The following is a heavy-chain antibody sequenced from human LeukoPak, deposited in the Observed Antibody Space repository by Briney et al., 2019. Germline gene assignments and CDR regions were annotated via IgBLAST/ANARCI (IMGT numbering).Heavy chain of an antibody. CDR2: IYYSGST. V-gene: IGHV4-59*01. D-gene: IGHD3-22*01. Sequence: SQTLSLTCTVSGGSISSYYWSWIRQPPGKGLEWIGYIYYSGSTNYNPSLKSRVTISVDTSKNQFSLKLSSVTAADTVVYYCAREARYYDSSGYFLYNIDYWGQGTLVTVSS. CDR3: AREARYYDSSGYFLYNIDY. J-gene: IGHJ4*02. CDR1: GGSISSYY.